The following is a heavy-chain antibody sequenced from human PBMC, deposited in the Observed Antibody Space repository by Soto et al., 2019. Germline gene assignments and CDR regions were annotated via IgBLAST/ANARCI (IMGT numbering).Heavy chain of an antibody. CDR2: MNPNSGNT. V-gene: IGHV1-8*01. Sequence: QVQLVQSGAEVKKPGASVKVSCKASGYTFTSYDINWVRQATGQGLEWMGWMNPNSGNTGYAQKFQGRVTMTRNTSISTAYMELSSLRSEDTAVYYCARADRSGGITVVVAASHYYYYMDVWGKGTTVTVSS. J-gene: IGHJ6*03. CDR3: ARADRSGGITVVVAASHYYYYMDV. D-gene: IGHD2-15*01. CDR1: GYTFTSYD.